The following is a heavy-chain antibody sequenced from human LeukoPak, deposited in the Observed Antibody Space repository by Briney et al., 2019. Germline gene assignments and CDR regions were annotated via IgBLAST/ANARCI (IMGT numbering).Heavy chain of an antibody. CDR1: GGSISSYY. D-gene: IGHD3-22*01. V-gene: IGHV4-59*01. CDR3: ARASYDSSGYLIDY. CDR2: IYYSGST. J-gene: IGHJ4*02. Sequence: SETLSLTCTVSGGSISSYYWSWIRQPPGKGLEWIGYIYYSGSTNYNPSLKSRVTISVDTSKNQFSLKLSSVTAADTAVYYCARASYDSSGYLIDYWGQGTLVTVSS.